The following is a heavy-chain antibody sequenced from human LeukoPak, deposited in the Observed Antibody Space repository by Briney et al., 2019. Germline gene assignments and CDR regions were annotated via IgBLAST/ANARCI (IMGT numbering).Heavy chain of an antibody. V-gene: IGHV3-33*01. D-gene: IGHD4-17*01. CDR1: GFTFSSYG. J-gene: IGHJ6*04. CDR3: ARALDYGDHVPLDV. CDR2: IWYDGSNK. Sequence: PGGSLRLSCAASGFTFSSYGMHWVRQAPGKGLEWVAVIWYDGSNKYYADSVKGRFTISRDNSKNTLYLQMNSLRAEDTAVYYCARALDYGDHVPLDVWGKGTTVTVSS.